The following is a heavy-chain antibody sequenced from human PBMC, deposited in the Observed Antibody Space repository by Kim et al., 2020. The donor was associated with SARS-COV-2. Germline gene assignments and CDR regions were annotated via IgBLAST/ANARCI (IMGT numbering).Heavy chain of an antibody. V-gene: IGHV3-11*04. CDR3: ARDKYYYDSSGYYYDY. Sequence: GGSLRLSCAASGFTFSDYYMSWIRQAPGKGLELVSYISSSGSTIYYADSVKGRFTISRDNAKNSLYLQMNSLRAEDTAVYYCARDKYYYDSSGYYYDYWGQGTLVTVSS. D-gene: IGHD3-22*01. CDR2: ISSSGSTI. J-gene: IGHJ4*02. CDR1: GFTFSDYY.